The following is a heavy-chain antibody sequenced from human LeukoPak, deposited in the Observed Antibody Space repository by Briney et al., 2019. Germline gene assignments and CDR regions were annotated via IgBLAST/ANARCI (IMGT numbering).Heavy chain of an antibody. CDR3: ASLAVAGIASFDY. CDR2: IKQDGSEK. Sequence: QTGGSLRLSCVASGFTFSSYWMSWVRQAPGKGLEWVANIKQDGSEKYYVDSVKGRFTISRDNAKNSLYLQMNSLRAENTAVYYCASLAVAGIASFDYWGQGTLVTASS. CDR1: GFTFSSYW. D-gene: IGHD6-19*01. V-gene: IGHV3-7*01. J-gene: IGHJ4*02.